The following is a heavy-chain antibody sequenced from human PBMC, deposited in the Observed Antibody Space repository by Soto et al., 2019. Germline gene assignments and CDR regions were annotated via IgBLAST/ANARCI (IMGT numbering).Heavy chain of an antibody. D-gene: IGHD6-19*01. Sequence: QLQLQESGPGLVKPSETLSLTCTVSGGSISSSSYYWGWIRQPPGKGLEWIGSIHYGGSTYYNPSLKSRVTISVDTSKNQFSLKLSSVTAADTAVYYCARHQQWLVPPCFDYWGQGTLVTVSS. V-gene: IGHV4-39*01. CDR3: ARHQQWLVPPCFDY. CDR1: GGSISSSSYY. CDR2: IHYGGST. J-gene: IGHJ4*02.